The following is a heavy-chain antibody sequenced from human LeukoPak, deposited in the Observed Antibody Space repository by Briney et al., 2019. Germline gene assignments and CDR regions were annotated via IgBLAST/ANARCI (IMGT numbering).Heavy chain of an antibody. Sequence: SETLSLTCTVSGGSISSYHWSWIRQPAGKGLEWIGHIYTSGSTNYNPSLNGRVSMSVDMSRNQYSLKLSSVTAAHTAVYYCARHHKGGDSSGHYYVNYFDSWGQGTLVTVSS. V-gene: IGHV4-4*07. CDR3: ARHHKGGDSSGHYYVNYFDS. D-gene: IGHD3-22*01. CDR1: GGSISSYH. J-gene: IGHJ4*02. CDR2: IYTSGST.